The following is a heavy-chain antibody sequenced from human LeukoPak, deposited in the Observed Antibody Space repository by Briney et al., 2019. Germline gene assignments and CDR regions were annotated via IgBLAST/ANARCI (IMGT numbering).Heavy chain of an antibody. J-gene: IGHJ1*01. CDR1: GYTFTSYG. V-gene: IGHV1-18*01. D-gene: IGHD3-22*01. CDR3: ARDRPGLDYDSSGPLYFQH. CDR2: ISAYNGNT. Sequence: ASVKVSCKASGYTFTSYGISWVRQAPGQGLEWMGWISAYNGNTNYAQKLQGRVTMTTDTSTSAAYMELRSLRSDDTAVYYCARDRPGLDYDSSGPLYFQHWGQGTLVTVSS.